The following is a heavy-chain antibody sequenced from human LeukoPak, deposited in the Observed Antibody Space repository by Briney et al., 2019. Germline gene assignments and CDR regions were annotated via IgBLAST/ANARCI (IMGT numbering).Heavy chain of an antibody. CDR1: GFTFSDYY. V-gene: IGHV3-11*01. CDR2: ISSSGSTI. J-gene: IGHJ6*02. CDR3: ARDSNILTGSYYGMDV. Sequence: PGGSLRPSCAASGFTFSDYYMSWIRQAPGKGLEWVSYISSSGSTIYYADSVKGRFTISRDNAKNSLYLQMNSLRAEDTAVYYCARDSNILTGSYYGMDVWGQGTTVTVSS. D-gene: IGHD3-9*01.